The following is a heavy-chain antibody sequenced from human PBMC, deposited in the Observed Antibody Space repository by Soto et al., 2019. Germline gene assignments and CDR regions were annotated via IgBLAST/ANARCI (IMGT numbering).Heavy chain of an antibody. CDR2: IYASGGT. CDR3: AKDVYGSGNYYIPY. J-gene: IGHJ4*02. CDR1: GDFISRNY. D-gene: IGHD3-10*01. V-gene: IGHV4-4*07. Sequence: KPSETLSLTCSVSGDFISRNYWSWIRQPAGKGLEWIGRIYASGGTNYNPSLKSRVTMSVDTSKNQFSLKMSSVTAADTAVYYCAKDVYGSGNYYIPYWGQGTLVTVSS.